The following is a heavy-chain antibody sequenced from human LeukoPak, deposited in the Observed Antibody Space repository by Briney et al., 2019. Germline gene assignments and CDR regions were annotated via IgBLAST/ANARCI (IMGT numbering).Heavy chain of an antibody. J-gene: IGHJ4*02. D-gene: IGHD4-23*01. CDR1: GYSISSGYY. CDR2: IYHSGST. Sequence: SETMSLTCAVSGYSISSGYYWGWIRQPPGKGLEWIGSIYHSGSTYYNPSLKSRVTISVDTSKNQFSLKLSSVTAADTAVYYCARLYSGVTRPFDYWGQGTLVTVSS. V-gene: IGHV4-38-2*01. CDR3: ARLYSGVTRPFDY.